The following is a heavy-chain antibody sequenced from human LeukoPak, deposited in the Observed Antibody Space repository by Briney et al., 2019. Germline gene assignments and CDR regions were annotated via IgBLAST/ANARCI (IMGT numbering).Heavy chain of an antibody. J-gene: IGHJ4*02. CDR2: ISSSSSYI. Sequence: PGGSLRLSCAASGFTFSSYSMNWVRQAPGKGLEWVSSISSSSSYIYYADSVKGRFTISRDNAKNSLYLQMNSLRAEDTAVYYCARDRDLLYYYGSGTPEVGFDYWGQGTLVTVSS. V-gene: IGHV3-21*01. CDR1: GFTFSSYS. CDR3: ARDRDLLYYYGSGTPEVGFDY. D-gene: IGHD3-10*01.